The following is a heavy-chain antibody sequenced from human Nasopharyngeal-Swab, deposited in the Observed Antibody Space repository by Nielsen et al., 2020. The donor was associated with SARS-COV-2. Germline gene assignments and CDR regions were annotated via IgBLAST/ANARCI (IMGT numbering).Heavy chain of an antibody. CDR2: ISPIFGTA. Sequence: SVKVSCKASGGTFSSYAISWVRQAPGQGLEWMGGISPIFGTANYAQKFQGRVTITADESTSTAYMELSSLRSEDTAVYYCARGDIIAVAGTGYYYYYYMDVWGKGTTVTVSS. J-gene: IGHJ6*03. CDR1: GGTFSSYA. V-gene: IGHV1-69*13. CDR3: ARGDIIAVAGTGYYYYYYMDV. D-gene: IGHD6-19*01.